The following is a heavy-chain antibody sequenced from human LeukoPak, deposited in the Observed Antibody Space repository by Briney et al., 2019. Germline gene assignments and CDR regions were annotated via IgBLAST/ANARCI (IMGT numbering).Heavy chain of an antibody. D-gene: IGHD3-9*01. Sequence: PSETLSLTCTVSGGSISSYCWSWIRQPPGKGLEWIGYIYYSGSTNYNPSLKSRVTISIDTSKNQFSLKLSSVTAADTAVYYCARLLYYDILTGYSGWFDPWGQGTLVTVSS. CDR1: GGSISSYC. CDR3: ARLLYYDILTGYSGWFDP. CDR2: IYYSGST. V-gene: IGHV4-59*08. J-gene: IGHJ5*02.